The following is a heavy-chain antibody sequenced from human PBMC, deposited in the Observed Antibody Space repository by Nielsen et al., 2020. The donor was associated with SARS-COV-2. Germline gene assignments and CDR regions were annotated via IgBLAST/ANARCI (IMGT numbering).Heavy chain of an antibody. CDR1: GYSFTSYW. D-gene: IGHD2-2*01. J-gene: IGHJ4*02. Sequence: SCKGSGYSFTSYWIGWVRQMPGKGLEWMGIIYPGDSDTRYSPSFQGQVTISADKSISTAYLQWSSLKASDTAMYYCARRYCSSTSCSFLSIDYWGQGTLVTVSS. V-gene: IGHV5-51*01. CDR3: ARRYCSSTSCSFLSIDY. CDR2: IYPGDSDT.